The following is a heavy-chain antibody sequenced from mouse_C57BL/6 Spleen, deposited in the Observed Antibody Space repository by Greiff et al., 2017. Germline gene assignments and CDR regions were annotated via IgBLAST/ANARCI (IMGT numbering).Heavy chain of an antibody. CDR2: INPSNGGT. Sequence: QVQLQQPGTELVKPGASVKLSCKASGYTFTSYWMHWVKLRPGQGLEWIGNINPSNGGTNYNEKVKSKATLTVDKSSSTAYMQLSSLTSEDSAVYYCARFLLLRSYYAMDYWGQGTSVTVSS. J-gene: IGHJ4*01. V-gene: IGHV1-53*01. CDR3: ARFLLLRSYYAMDY. CDR1: GYTFTSYW. D-gene: IGHD1-1*01.